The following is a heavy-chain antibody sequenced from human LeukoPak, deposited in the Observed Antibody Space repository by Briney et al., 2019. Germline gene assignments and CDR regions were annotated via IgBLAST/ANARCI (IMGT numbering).Heavy chain of an antibody. CDR3: ARGVVVPAATPIYYYYYMDV. CDR1: GGTFSSYA. V-gene: IGHV1-69*13. D-gene: IGHD2-2*01. CDR2: IIPIFGTA. Sequence: SVKVSCKASGGTFSSYAISWVRQAPGQGLEWMGGIIPIFGTANYAQKFQGRVTITADESTSTAYMELSSLRSEDTAVYYCARGVVVPAATPIYYYYYMDVWGKGTTVTVSS. J-gene: IGHJ6*03.